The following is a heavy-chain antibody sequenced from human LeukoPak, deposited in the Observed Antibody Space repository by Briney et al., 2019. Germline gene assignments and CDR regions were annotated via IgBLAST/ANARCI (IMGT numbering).Heavy chain of an antibody. Sequence: GGSLRLSCAASGFTFYSYAMSWVRQAPGKGLEWVSAITGTVGSTYYADTVKGRFTISRDNSKNTLYLQMNSLRAEDTAVYYCAKDRGSIAVAGIDYWGQGTLVTISS. CDR2: ITGTVGST. CDR1: GFTFYSYA. CDR3: AKDRGSIAVAGIDY. J-gene: IGHJ4*02. D-gene: IGHD6-19*01. V-gene: IGHV3-23*01.